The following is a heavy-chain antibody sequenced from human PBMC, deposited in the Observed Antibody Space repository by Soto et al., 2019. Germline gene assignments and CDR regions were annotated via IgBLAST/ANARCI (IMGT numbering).Heavy chain of an antibody. CDR3: ARDQEYSYGLYFDY. CDR1: GFTFSSYE. V-gene: IGHV3-48*03. CDR2: ISSSGSTI. J-gene: IGHJ4*02. D-gene: IGHD5-18*01. Sequence: QPGGSLRLSCAASGFTFSSYEMNWVRQAPGKGLEWVSYISSSGSTIYYADSVKGRFTISRDNAKNSLYLQMNSLRAEDTAVYYCARDQEYSYGLYFDYWGQGTLVTVSS.